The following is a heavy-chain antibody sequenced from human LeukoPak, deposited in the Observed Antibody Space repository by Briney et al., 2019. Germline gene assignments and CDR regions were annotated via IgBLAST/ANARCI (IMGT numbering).Heavy chain of an antibody. CDR1: GFTFTNAW. D-gene: IGHD6-13*01. V-gene: IGHV4-34*01. Sequence: PGGSLRLSCAASGFTFTNAWMSWVRQSPGKGLEWIGEISPRGTKYNPSLKSRVTISLDTTKNQFSLILSSVTAADAAVYFCASDSYSSIGYFWSQGTLVTVSS. J-gene: IGHJ4*02. CDR2: ISPRGT. CDR3: ASDSYSSIGYF.